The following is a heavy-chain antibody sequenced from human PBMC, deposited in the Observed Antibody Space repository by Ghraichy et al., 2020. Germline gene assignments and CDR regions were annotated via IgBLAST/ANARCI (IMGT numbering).Heavy chain of an antibody. Sequence: LSLTCAASGFTFSSYAMSWVRQAPGKGLEWVSVISGSGGSTYYADSVKGRFTISRDNSKNTLYLQMNSLRAEDTAVYYCAKALEYQPPHDDPWGQGTLVTVSS. CDR2: ISGSGGST. J-gene: IGHJ5*02. CDR1: GFTFSSYA. V-gene: IGHV3-23*01. D-gene: IGHD2-2*01. CDR3: AKALEYQPPHDDP.